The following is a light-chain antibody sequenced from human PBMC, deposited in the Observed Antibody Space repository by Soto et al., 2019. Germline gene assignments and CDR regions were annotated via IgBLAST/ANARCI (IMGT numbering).Light chain of an antibody. V-gene: IGKV3-15*01. J-gene: IGKJ5*01. CDR1: QTISNN. Sequence: EIVMTQSPATLSVSPGERATLSCRASQTISNNLAWYQQKPGQPPRLLIYHAIARATGIPTRFSGSGSGTEFTLTIRSLQSEDFATYYSQQTFGKPLVTFGQGTRLEIK. CDR3: QQTFGKPLVT. CDR2: HAI.